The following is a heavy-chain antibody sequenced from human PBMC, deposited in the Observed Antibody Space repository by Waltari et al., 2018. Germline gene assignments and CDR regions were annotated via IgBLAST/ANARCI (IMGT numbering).Heavy chain of an antibody. D-gene: IGHD3-3*01. V-gene: IGHV3-43*01. CDR2: ISWDGGST. CDR3: AKGSEGNYDFWSGYEDAFDI. Sequence: EVQLVESGGVVVQPGGSLRLSCAASGFTFDDYTMHWVRQAPGTGLEWVSLISWDGGSTYYADSVKGRFTISRDNSKNSLYLQMNSLRTEDTALYYCAKGSEGNYDFWSGYEDAFDIWGQGTMVTVSS. J-gene: IGHJ3*02. CDR1: GFTFDDYT.